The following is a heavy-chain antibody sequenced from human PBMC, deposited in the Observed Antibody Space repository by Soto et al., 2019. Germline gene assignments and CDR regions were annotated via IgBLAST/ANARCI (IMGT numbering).Heavy chain of an antibody. CDR2: IYYSGST. Sequence: SETLSLTCTVSGGSISSYYWSWIRQPPGKGLEWIGYIYYSGSTNYNPSLKSRVTISVDTSKNQFSLKLSSVTAADTAVYYRARISGYYDYWGQGTLVTVSS. J-gene: IGHJ4*02. CDR1: GGSISSYY. V-gene: IGHV4-59*01. CDR3: ARISGYYDY. D-gene: IGHD3-22*01.